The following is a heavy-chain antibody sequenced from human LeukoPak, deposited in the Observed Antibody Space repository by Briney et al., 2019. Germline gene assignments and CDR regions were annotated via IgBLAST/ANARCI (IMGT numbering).Heavy chain of an antibody. Sequence: GGSLRLSCAASGFTFSSYSMNWVRQAPGKGLEWVAVISYDGSNKYYADSVKGRFTISRDNSKNTLYLQMNSLRAEDTAVYYCAKDSGDSSGYYSYFDYWGQGTLVTVSS. CDR3: AKDSGDSSGYYSYFDY. V-gene: IGHV3-30*18. J-gene: IGHJ4*02. D-gene: IGHD3-22*01. CDR1: GFTFSSYS. CDR2: ISYDGSNK.